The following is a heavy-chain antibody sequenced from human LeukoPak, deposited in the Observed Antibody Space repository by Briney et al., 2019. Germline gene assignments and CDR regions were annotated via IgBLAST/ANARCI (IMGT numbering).Heavy chain of an antibody. D-gene: IGHD3-3*01. CDR1: GFTFSSYW. Sequence: GGSLRLSCAASGFTFSSYWMSWARQAPGKGLEGVTNIKQDGSEKYYVDSVKGRFTISRDNAKNSLYLQMNSLRAEDTAVYYCARVAYYDFWSLYYYYYMDVWGKGTTVTVSS. CDR3: ARVAYYDFWSLYYYYYMDV. V-gene: IGHV3-7*01. CDR2: IKQDGSEK. J-gene: IGHJ6*03.